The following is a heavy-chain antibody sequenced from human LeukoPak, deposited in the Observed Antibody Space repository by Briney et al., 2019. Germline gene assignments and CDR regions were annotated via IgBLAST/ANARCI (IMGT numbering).Heavy chain of an antibody. D-gene: IGHD2-15*01. V-gene: IGHV4-30-4*01. J-gene: IGHJ4*02. CDR1: GGSISSGGYY. Sequence: SETLSLTCTVSGGSISSGGYYWSWLRQPPGKGLEWIGYIYYSGSTYYNPSLKSRVTISVDTSKNQFSLKLSSVTAADTAVYYCAREAPLRYCSGGSCYSFDYWGQGTLVTVSS. CDR2: IYYSGST. CDR3: AREAPLRYCSGGSCYSFDY.